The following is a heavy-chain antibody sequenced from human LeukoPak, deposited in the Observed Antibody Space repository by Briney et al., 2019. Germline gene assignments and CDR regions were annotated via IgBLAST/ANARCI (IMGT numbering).Heavy chain of an antibody. D-gene: IGHD5-24*01. Sequence: SQNLSLTCAISGDSVSGNSTAYNWIRQSPSRGLEWLGRTYYRSKWYNDYAVSVKSRITINPDTSKNQLSLQLNSVTPEDTAVYYCARGGQGDGYSADEAFDFWGQGTMVTVSS. J-gene: IGHJ3*01. V-gene: IGHV6-1*01. CDR2: TYYRSKWYN. CDR3: ARGGQGDGYSADEAFDF. CDR1: GDSVSGNSTA.